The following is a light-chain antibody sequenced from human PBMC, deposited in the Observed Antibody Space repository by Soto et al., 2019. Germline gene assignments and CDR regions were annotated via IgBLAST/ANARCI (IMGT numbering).Light chain of an antibody. CDR1: QSVSSN. J-gene: IGKJ5*01. CDR3: QEYNNWPSIA. CDR2: GAS. Sequence: PPTVSVAPGERATLSCRVSQSVSSNLAWYQLKPGQAPMLLISGASTRATGIPARFSGSGSVTEFTLTISSLQSEDFAVYYCQEYNNWPSIAVGQGTRVEIK. V-gene: IGKV3-15*01.